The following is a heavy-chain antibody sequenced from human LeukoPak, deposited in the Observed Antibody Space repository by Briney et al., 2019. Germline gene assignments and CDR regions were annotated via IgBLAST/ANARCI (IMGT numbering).Heavy chain of an antibody. CDR3: AKDRGTVRGATWDY. Sequence: PGGSLRLSCAASGFTFSRFAMSWVRQAPGKGLEWVSTVSGSGVTRYYADSVKGRFTVSRDNSKNTLYLQMNSLRAEDTAVYSCAKDRGTVRGATWDYWGQGTLITVSS. CDR2: VSGSGVTR. CDR1: GFTFSRFA. D-gene: IGHD3-10*01. V-gene: IGHV3-23*01. J-gene: IGHJ4*02.